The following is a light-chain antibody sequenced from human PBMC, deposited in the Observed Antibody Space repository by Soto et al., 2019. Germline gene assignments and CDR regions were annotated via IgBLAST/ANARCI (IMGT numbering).Light chain of an antibody. Sequence: VLTQSPRTMSWSGGDRATLCCRASQSVSSSYLAWYQQKAGQDPRILIYSISNRASGIPDRFSGSGSGTEFNLTLSRLQTEDSAIYEGQQQRQWTITFAQGTRVEIK. CDR1: QSVSSSY. CDR2: SIS. V-gene: IGKV3-20*01. CDR3: QQQRQWTIT. J-gene: IGKJ5*01.